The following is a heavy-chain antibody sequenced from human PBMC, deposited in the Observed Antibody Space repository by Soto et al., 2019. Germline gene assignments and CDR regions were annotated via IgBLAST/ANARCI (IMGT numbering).Heavy chain of an antibody. Sequence: EVQLVASGGGLVQPGGSLRLSCAGSGFTFSIYWMNWVRQTPGKGLEWVANIKQDGSAKNYVESVKGRFTISRDNAKNLVYLQTNSVGAEDTAVYYCAGGTGWVHDYWGQGTLVTVSS. J-gene: IGHJ4*02. CDR3: AGGTGWVHDY. CDR2: IKQDGSAK. CDR1: GFTFSIYW. D-gene: IGHD1-1*01. V-gene: IGHV3-7*04.